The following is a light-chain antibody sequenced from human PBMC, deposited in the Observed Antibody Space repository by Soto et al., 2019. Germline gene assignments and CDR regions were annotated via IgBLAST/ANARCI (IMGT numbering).Light chain of an antibody. CDR2: EVN. V-gene: IGLV2-14*01. J-gene: IGLJ2*01. CDR3: SSYSSSITYVV. Sequence: QSALTQPASVSGSPGQSITISCTGTSSDVGGYNYVSWYQQYPGKAPKLMIYEVNNRPSGVSNRFSGSKSGNTASLTISGLQAEDEADYYCSSYSSSITYVVFGGGTKLTVL. CDR1: SSDVGGYNY.